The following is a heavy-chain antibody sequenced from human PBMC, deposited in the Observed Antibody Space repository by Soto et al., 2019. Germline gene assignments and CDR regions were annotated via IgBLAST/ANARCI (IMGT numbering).Heavy chain of an antibody. J-gene: IGHJ6*02. D-gene: IGHD5-18*01. CDR1: GFTFSSYG. Sequence: QVQLVESGGGVVQPGRSLRLSCAASGFTFSSYGMHWVRQAPGTGLEWVAVIWYDGSNKYYADSVKGRFTISRDNSKNTLYLHMNSLRAEDTAVYYCARILGYSYGYDYYYGMDVWGQGTTVTVSS. CDR3: ARILGYSYGYDYYYGMDV. CDR2: IWYDGSNK. V-gene: IGHV3-33*01.